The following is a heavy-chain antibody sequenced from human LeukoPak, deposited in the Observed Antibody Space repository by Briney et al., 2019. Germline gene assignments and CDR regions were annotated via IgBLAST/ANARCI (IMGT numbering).Heavy chain of an antibody. CDR1: GFTFDVYG. J-gene: IGHJ4*02. D-gene: IGHD3-10*01. Sequence: GGSLRLSCAASGFTFDVYGMSWVRQAPGKGLEWVSAMSGSGGSTYYADSVKGRLTISRDNSKNTLYLQMNSLRAEDTAVYYCARGRSYYYGSGSYYNHWGQGTLVTVSS. CDR2: MSGSGGST. CDR3: ARGRSYYYGSGSYYNH. V-gene: IGHV3-23*01.